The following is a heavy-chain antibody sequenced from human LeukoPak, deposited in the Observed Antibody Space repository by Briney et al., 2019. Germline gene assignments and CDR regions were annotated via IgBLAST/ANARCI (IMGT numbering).Heavy chain of an antibody. J-gene: IGHJ4*02. D-gene: IGHD2-2*01. CDR1: GFTLSSYE. V-gene: IGHV3-48*03. CDR2: ISSRGSTI. Sequence: QPGGSLRLSCAASGFTLSSYEMNWVRQAPGKGLEWVSYISSRGSTIYYADSVKGRFTISRDNAKNSLYLQMNSVRAEDTAVYYCAGDGCNSTSCYDYWGQGTLVTVSS. CDR3: AGDGCNSTSCYDY.